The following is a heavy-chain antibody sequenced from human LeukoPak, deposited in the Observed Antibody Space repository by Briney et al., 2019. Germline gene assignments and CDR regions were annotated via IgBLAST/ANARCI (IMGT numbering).Heavy chain of an antibody. Sequence: ESGPTLVNPTQTLTLTCTFSGFSLSTSGMCVSWIRQPPGKALEWLARIDWDDDKYYSTSLKTRLTISKDTSKNQVVLTMTKVDPVDTATYYCSAYFDSSGTNGYFDYWGQGTLVTVSS. J-gene: IGHJ4*02. CDR3: SAYFDSSGTNGYFDY. CDR1: GFSLSTSGMC. V-gene: IGHV2-70*11. D-gene: IGHD3-22*01. CDR2: IDWDDDK.